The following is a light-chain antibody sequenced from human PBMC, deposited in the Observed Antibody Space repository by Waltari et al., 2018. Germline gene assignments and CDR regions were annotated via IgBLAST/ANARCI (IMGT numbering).Light chain of an antibody. Sequence: DIVMTQSPASLAVTLGERATLNCKSSQSVFYSSKNKNNLAWYQQKPGQPPKLLIYWASTRESGVPDRFSGSGSGTDFTLTISSLQAEDVAVYYCQQYYTTPYTIGQGTKLEIK. CDR2: WAS. CDR1: QSVFYSSKNKNN. V-gene: IGKV4-1*01. CDR3: QQYYTTPYT. J-gene: IGKJ2*01.